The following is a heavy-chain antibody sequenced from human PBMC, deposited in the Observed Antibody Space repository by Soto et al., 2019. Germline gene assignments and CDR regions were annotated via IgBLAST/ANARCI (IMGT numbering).Heavy chain of an antibody. CDR2: IYYSGST. CDR1: GGSISSGDYS. CDR3: ARAGSGWYHDTFDI. D-gene: IGHD6-19*01. Sequence: SETLSLTCTVSGGSISSGDYSWNWIRQPPGKGLEWIGHIYYSGSTYYNPSLKSRLTLSVETSKNQFSLKLSSVTAADTAVYYCARAGSGWYHDTFDIWGQGTMVT. V-gene: IGHV4-30-4*01. J-gene: IGHJ3*02.